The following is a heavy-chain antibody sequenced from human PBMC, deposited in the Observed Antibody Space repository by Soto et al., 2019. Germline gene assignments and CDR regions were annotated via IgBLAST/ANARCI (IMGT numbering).Heavy chain of an antibody. CDR2: VIPFFGTS. CDR3: GAAYCGGDCYSPAYFYAMDV. CDR1: GGTFSSYA. Sequence: SVKVSCKASGGTFSSYAVNWVRQAPGQGLEWMGGVIPFFGTSNYAQKFQGRATIIAAESTSTAYMELSSLTSEDTAVYFCGAAYCGGDCYSPAYFYAMDVWGQGTTVTVSS. D-gene: IGHD2-21*02. V-gene: IGHV1-69*13. J-gene: IGHJ6*02.